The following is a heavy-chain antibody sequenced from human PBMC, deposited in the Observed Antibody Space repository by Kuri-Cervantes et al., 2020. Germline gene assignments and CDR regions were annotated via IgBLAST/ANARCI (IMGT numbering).Heavy chain of an antibody. V-gene: IGHV3-21*01. Sequence: GESLKISCAASGLTFSSYSMNWVRQAPGKGLEWVSSISSSSSYIYYADSVKGRFTISRDNAKNSLYLQMNSLRAEDTAVYYCARVLEVVPAAILDPDAFDIWGQGTMVTVSS. CDR1: GLTFSSYS. CDR2: ISSSSSYI. D-gene: IGHD2-2*02. CDR3: ARVLEVVPAAILDPDAFDI. J-gene: IGHJ3*02.